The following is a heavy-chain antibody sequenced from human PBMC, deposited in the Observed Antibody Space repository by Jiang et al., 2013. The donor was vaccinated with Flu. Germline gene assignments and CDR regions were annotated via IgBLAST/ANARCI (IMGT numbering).Heavy chain of an antibody. Sequence: QLLESGGGLVKPGGSLRLSCAASGFTFSSSAMSWVRQAPGKGLEWVSDISGSGTSTYYADSVKGRFTISRDNSKNTLYLQMNSLRAEDTAVYYCAKGGFGVVIQTYLDYWGQGTLVTVSS. CDR3: AKGGFGVVIQTYLDY. CDR2: ISGSGTST. V-gene: IGHV3-23*01. D-gene: IGHD3-3*01. CDR1: GFTFSSSA. J-gene: IGHJ4*02.